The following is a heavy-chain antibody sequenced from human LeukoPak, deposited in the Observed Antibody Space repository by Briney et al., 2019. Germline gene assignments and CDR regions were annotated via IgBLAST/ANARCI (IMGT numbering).Heavy chain of an antibody. Sequence: PGGSLRLSCAGSGFTFSTSGMYWVRQAPGKGPEWVAFIRYDGSNKYYADSVKGRFTVSRDNSKNTLYLQMKSLRAEDTAVYYCAKGGGYEAQYYYYYLDVWGKGTTVTISS. CDR1: GFTFSTSG. V-gene: IGHV3-30*02. CDR3: AKGGGYEAQYYYYYLDV. D-gene: IGHD5-12*01. J-gene: IGHJ6*03. CDR2: IRYDGSNK.